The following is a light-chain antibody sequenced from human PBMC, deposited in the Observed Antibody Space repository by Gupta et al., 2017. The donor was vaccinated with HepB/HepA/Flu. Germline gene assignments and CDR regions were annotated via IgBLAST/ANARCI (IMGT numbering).Light chain of an antibody. CDR2: GAS. CDR1: QSVSSN. J-gene: IGKJ4*01. V-gene: IGKV3-15*01. CDR3: QQDNIWPLT. Sequence: STGTLSGSPGERVTLACRASQSVSSNLAWYQQKPGQAPRLLMYGASTRATGIPARFSGSGSGTEFTLTISSLQSEDFAVYYCQQDNIWPLTFGGGTKVEIK.